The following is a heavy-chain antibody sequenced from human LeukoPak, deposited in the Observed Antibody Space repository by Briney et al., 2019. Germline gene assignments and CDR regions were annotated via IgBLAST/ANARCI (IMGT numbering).Heavy chain of an antibody. Sequence: GGSLRLSCAASGFTFSSYWMHWVRHAPGEGLVWVSRIKRDGSTNYADSVKGRFTISRDNAQNTVSLQMNSLRAEDTGVYYCARAPSEIGGYYPEYFRHWGQGTLVTVSS. CDR3: ARAPSEIGGYYPEYFRH. CDR2: IKRDGST. D-gene: IGHD3-22*01. CDR1: GFTFSSYW. V-gene: IGHV3-74*01. J-gene: IGHJ1*01.